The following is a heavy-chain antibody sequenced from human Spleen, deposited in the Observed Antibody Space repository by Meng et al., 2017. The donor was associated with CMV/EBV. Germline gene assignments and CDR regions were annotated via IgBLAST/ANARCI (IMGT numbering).Heavy chain of an antibody. V-gene: IGHV1-69*01. Sequence: QVQLALPGAPLQMPASPVDVACKAVGGTVSSYAISCVGQATGQGFEWMAGIIPMFGTANSAQKFQGRVTITADESTSTAYMELSSLRYEDTAVYYCARDLDYVWGELWGQGTLVTVSS. D-gene: IGHD3-16*01. CDR3: ARDLDYVWGEL. CDR1: GGTVSSYA. CDR2: IIPMFGTA. J-gene: IGHJ4*02.